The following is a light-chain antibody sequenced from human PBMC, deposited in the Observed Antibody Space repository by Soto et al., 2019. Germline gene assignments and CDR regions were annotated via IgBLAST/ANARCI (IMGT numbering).Light chain of an antibody. Sequence: QSVLTQPPSVSGTPGQRVTISCSGSSSNVAINPVNWYQHLPGAAPRLLIYETDRRSSGVPDRFPASKSGTSASLAISGLTSEDEADYYCEAWDETLDGLYVFGTGTKVTVL. CDR1: SSNVAINP. V-gene: IGLV1-44*01. J-gene: IGLJ1*01. CDR3: EAWDETLDGLYV. CDR2: ETD.